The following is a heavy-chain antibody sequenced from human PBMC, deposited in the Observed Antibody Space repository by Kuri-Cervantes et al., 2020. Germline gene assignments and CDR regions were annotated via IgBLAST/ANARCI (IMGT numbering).Heavy chain of an antibody. Sequence: SVKVSCKASGSTFSSYAISWVRQAPGQGLEWMGGIIPISGTPNYAQKFQDRVTITTDESTSTVYMELSSLRSEDTAVYYCARGGPDQYDAFDIWGQGTVVTVSS. J-gene: IGHJ3*02. CDR1: GSTFSSYA. CDR3: ARGGPDQYDAFDI. CDR2: IIPISGTP. V-gene: IGHV1-69*05.